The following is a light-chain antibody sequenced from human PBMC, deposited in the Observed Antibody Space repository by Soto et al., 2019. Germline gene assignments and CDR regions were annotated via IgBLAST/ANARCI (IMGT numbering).Light chain of an antibody. CDR1: QSVSSH. J-gene: IGKJ1*01. CDR3: QQFGDWPS. V-gene: IGKV3-15*01. Sequence: EIRMTQSPAILSVSPGESATLSCRASQSVSSHVVWYQQKPGQAPRLLISDSSTTGFPARFSGSGSGTEFTLTISSLQSDDSAIYYCQQFGDWPSFGLGNKLEI. CDR2: DSS.